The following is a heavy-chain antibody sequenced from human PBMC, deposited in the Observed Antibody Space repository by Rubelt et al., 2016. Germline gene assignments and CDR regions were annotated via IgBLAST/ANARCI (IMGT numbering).Heavy chain of an antibody. D-gene: IGHD6-19*01. V-gene: IGHV4-59*12. J-gene: IGHJ4*02. CDR1: GGSISSYY. CDR2: IYYSGST. CDR3: ASSIAVAGGCDY. Sequence: QVQLQESGPGLVKPSETLSLTCTVSGGSISSYYWSWIRQPPGKGLEWIGYIYYSGSTYYNPALKSRVTISVDTSKNQFSLKLSSVTAADTAVYYCASSIAVAGGCDYWGQGTLVTVSP.